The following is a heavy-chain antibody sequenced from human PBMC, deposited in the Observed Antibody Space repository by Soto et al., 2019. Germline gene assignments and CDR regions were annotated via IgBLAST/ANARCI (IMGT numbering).Heavy chain of an antibody. CDR1: GGSINSYY. J-gene: IGHJ5*02. V-gene: IGHV4-59*08. Sequence: SETLSLTRTVSGGSINSYYWSWIRQPPGKGLEWMGYIYYIGGTNYNPSLKSRVTISVDTSKNQFSLKLSSVTAADTAVYYCARTSDKLFDLWGQGTLVTVSS. CDR2: IYYIGGT. CDR3: ARTSDKLFDL.